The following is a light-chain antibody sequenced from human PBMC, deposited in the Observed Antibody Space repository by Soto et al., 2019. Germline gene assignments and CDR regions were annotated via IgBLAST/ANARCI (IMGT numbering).Light chain of an antibody. CDR3: GTWDSSLTAVV. V-gene: IGLV1-51*01. CDR2: ETN. J-gene: IGLJ2*01. CDR1: NTNIGNNY. Sequence: QSVLTQPPSVSVAPRQKVTISCSGSNTNIGNNYVSWYQQLPGTAPKLLIYETNKRPSGIPDRFSGSKSGTSASLGITGLQTGDEADYYCGTWDSSLTAVVFGGGTKLTVL.